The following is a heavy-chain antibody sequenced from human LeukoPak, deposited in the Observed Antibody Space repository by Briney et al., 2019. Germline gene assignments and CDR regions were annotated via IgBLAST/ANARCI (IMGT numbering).Heavy chain of an antibody. Sequence: GGSLRLSCTASGFTFGDYAMSWVRQAPGKGLEWVGFIRSKAYGGTTEYAASVKGRFTISRDDSKSIAYLQMNSLKTEDTAVYYCTRDPLRGSDYWGQGTLVTVSS. V-gene: IGHV3-49*04. J-gene: IGHJ4*02. CDR1: GFTFGDYA. D-gene: IGHD1-26*01. CDR3: TRDPLRGSDY. CDR2: IRSKAYGGTT.